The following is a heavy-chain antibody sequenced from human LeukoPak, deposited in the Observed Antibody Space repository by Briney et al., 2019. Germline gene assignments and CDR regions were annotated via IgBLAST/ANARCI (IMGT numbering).Heavy chain of an antibody. CDR1: GGTFSSYA. D-gene: IGHD3-22*01. J-gene: IGHJ4*02. CDR2: IIPIFGTA. CDR3: ARVPHYYDSSGLDY. Sequence: GASVKVSCKASGGTFSSYAISWVRQAPGQGLEWMGGIIPIFGTANYAQKFQGRVTITADESASTAYMELSSLRSEDTAVYYCARVPHYYDSSGLDYWGQGTLVTVSS. V-gene: IGHV1-69*13.